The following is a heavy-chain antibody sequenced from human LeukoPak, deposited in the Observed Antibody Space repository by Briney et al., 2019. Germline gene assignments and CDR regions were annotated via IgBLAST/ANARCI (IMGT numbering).Heavy chain of an antibody. V-gene: IGHV1-8*01. CDR3: ARGHSSSWYEH. CDR1: GYTFTSYD. Sequence: ASVKVSCKASGYTFTSYDINWVRQATGQGLEWMGWMNPNSGNTGCAQKFQGRVTMTRNTSVSTAYMELSSLRSEDTAVYYCARGHSSSWYEHWGQGTLVTVSS. CDR2: MNPNSGNT. D-gene: IGHD6-13*01. J-gene: IGHJ1*01.